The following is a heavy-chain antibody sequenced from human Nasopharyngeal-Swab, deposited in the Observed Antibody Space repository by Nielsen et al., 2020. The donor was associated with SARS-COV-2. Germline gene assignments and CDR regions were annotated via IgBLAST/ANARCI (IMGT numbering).Heavy chain of an antibody. CDR3: ARGGRYYYDSSGYYGSGWFD. CDR2: IIPIFGTA. J-gene: IGHJ5*01. Sequence: WVRQAPGQGLEWMGGIIPIFGTANYAQKFQGRVTITADKSTSTAYTELSSLRSEDTAVYYCARGGRYYYDSSGYYGSGWFD. D-gene: IGHD3-22*01. V-gene: IGHV1-69*06.